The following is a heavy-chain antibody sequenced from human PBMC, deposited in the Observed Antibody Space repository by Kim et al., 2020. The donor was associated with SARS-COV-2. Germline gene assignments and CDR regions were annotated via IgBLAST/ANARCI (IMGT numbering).Heavy chain of an antibody. V-gene: IGHV1-8*01. D-gene: IGHD4-17*01. CDR1: GYTFTSYD. CDR2: MNPNSGNT. CDR3: ARWNFDYGDYHFDY. J-gene: IGHJ4*02. Sequence: ASVKVSCKASGYTFTSYDINWVRQATGQGLEWMGWMNPNSGNTGYAQKFQGRVTMTRNTSISTAYMELSSLRSEDTAVYYCARWNFDYGDYHFDYWGQGTLVTVSP.